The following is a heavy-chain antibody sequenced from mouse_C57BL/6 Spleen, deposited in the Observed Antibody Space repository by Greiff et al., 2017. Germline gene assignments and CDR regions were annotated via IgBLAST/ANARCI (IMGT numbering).Heavy chain of an antibody. V-gene: IGHV5-17*01. CDR2: ISSGSSTI. J-gene: IGHJ2*01. Sequence: EVQLVESGGGLVKPGGSLKLSCAASGFTFSDYGMHWVRQAPEKGLEWVAYISSGSSTIYYADTVQGRFTISREHAKNTLFLQMTSLRSEDTAMYYCARGGSRGDYFDYWGQGTTLTVSS. CDR3: ARGGSRGDYFDY. CDR1: GFTFSDYG.